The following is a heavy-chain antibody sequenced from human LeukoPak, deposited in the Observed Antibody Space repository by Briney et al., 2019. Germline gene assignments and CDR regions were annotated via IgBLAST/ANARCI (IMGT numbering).Heavy chain of an antibody. J-gene: IGHJ4*02. CDR3: ARDFEFGSAAGTPN. CDR2: ISSSSSYI. Sequence: KSGGSLRLSCAASGFTFSSYSMNWVRQAPGKGLEWVSSISSSSSYIYYADSVKGRFTISRDNAKNSLYLQMNSLRAEDTAVYYCARDFEFGSAAGTPNWGQGTLVTVSS. D-gene: IGHD6-13*01. V-gene: IGHV3-21*01. CDR1: GFTFSSYS.